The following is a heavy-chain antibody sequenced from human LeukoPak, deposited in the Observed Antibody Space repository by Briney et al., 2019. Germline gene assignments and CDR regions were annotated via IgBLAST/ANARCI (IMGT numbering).Heavy chain of an antibody. Sequence: PGGSLRLSCAASGFTFSSYAMSWVRQAPGKGLEWVSAISGSGGSTYYADSVKGRFTISRDNSKNTLYLQMNSLRAEDTAVYYCARVRGYCSSTSCYSAADTDYYFDYWGQGTLVTVSS. CDR2: ISGSGGST. J-gene: IGHJ4*02. CDR3: ARVRGYCSSTSCYSAADTDYYFDY. V-gene: IGHV3-23*01. D-gene: IGHD2-2*02. CDR1: GFTFSSYA.